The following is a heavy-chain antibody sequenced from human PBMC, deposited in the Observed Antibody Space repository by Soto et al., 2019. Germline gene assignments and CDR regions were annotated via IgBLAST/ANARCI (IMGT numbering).Heavy chain of an antibody. CDR2: IYGAAST. D-gene: IGHD6-13*01. J-gene: IGHJ4*02. CDR1: GFTVSSNY. Sequence: EVQLVESGGGLVQPGGSLRLSCAASGFTVSSNYMNWVRQAPGKGLEGVSVIYGAASTYYADFVKGRFSISSDNSKNTLYLQMNILRAEATAVYYCANDGPSRSQYYFDYWGQGTLVTVSS. V-gene: IGHV3-66*01. CDR3: ANDGPSRSQYYFDY.